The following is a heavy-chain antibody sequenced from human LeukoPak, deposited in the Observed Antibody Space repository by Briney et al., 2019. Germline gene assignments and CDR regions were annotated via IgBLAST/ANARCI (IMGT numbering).Heavy chain of an antibody. Sequence: SETLSLTCTVSGGSITSYYWSWIRQPPGKGLEWIGYIYYSGSTYYNPSLKSRVTISIDTSKNQFSLKVSSVTAADTAVYYCARSTYSGTYSGGYWGQGTLVTVSS. J-gene: IGHJ4*02. CDR3: ARSTYSGTYSGGY. CDR2: IYYSGST. D-gene: IGHD1-26*01. CDR1: GGSITSYY. V-gene: IGHV4-59*01.